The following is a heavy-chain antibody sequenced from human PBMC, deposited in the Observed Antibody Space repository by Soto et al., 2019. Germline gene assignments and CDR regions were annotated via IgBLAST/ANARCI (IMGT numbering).Heavy chain of an antibody. CDR3: AKGMYSSSFDFDY. D-gene: IGHD6-6*01. CDR2: ISYDGSNK. J-gene: IGHJ4*02. CDR1: GFTFSSYG. V-gene: IGHV3-30*18. Sequence: GGSLRLSCAASGFTFSSYGMHWVRQAPGKGLEWVAVISYDGSNKYYADSVKGRFTISRDNSKNTLYLQMNSLRAEDTAVYYCAKGMYSSSFDFDYWGQGTLVTVSS.